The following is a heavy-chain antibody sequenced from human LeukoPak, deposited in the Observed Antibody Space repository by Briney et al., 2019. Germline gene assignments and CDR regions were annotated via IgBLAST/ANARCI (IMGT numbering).Heavy chain of an antibody. CDR1: GYTFTSYG. CDR2: ISAYNGNT. V-gene: IGHV1-18*01. D-gene: IGHD3-10*01. CDR3: AREPDYYGSGSYYKDAFDI. Sequence: ASVKVSCKASGYTFTSYGISWVRQAPGQGLEWMGWISAYNGNTNYAQKLQGRVTMTTDTSTSTAYMELRSLRSDDTAVYYCAREPDYYGSGSYYKDAFDIWGQGTMVTDSS. J-gene: IGHJ3*02.